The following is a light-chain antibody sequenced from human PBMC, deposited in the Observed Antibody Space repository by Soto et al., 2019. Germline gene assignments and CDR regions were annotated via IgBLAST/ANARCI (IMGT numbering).Light chain of an antibody. CDR2: DVS. CDR1: SSDVGGYNY. Sequence: QSALAQPASVSGSPGQSITISCTGTSSDVGGYNYVSWYQQHPGKAPKLMIYDVSNRPSGVSNRFSGSKSGNTASLTISGLQAEEEADYSCSSYTSSSTLSYVFGTGTKVTVL. CDR3: SSYTSSSTLSYV. J-gene: IGLJ1*01. V-gene: IGLV2-14*01.